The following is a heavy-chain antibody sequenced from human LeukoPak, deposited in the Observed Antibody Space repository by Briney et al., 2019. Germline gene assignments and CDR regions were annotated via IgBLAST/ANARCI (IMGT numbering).Heavy chain of an antibody. CDR2: ITSGSNHI. CDR3: AKDLLGRWVAFDI. J-gene: IGHJ3*02. D-gene: IGHD4-23*01. CDR1: GFTFNTYS. Sequence: GGSLRLSCAASGFTFNTYSMIWVRQAPGKGLEWLSSITSGSNHIYDADSVKGRFTISRDNAKNALYLQMDSLRVGDTAVYYCAKDLLGRWVAFDIWGQGTMVTVSS. V-gene: IGHV3-21*01.